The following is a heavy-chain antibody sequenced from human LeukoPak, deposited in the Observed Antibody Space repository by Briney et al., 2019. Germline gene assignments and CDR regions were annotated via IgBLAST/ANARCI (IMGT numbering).Heavy chain of an antibody. D-gene: IGHD6-19*01. J-gene: IGHJ4*02. CDR2: IIPILGIA. CDR3: ARDGQYSSGWYPY. V-gene: IGHV1-69*04. Sequence: GASVKVSCKASGGTFSSYAISWVRQAPGQGREWMGRIIPILGIANYAQKFQGRVTITADKSTSTAYMELSSLRSEDTAVYYCARDGQYSSGWYPYWGQGTLVTVSS. CDR1: GGTFSSYA.